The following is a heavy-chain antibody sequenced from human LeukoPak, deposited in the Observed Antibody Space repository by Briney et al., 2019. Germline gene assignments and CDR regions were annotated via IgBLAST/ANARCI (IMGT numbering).Heavy chain of an antibody. J-gene: IGHJ6*04. Sequence: PSQTLSLTCTVSGGSISSGSYYWSWIRQPAGKGLEWIGRIYTSGSTNYNPSLKSRVTISVDTSKNQFSLKLSSVTAADTAVYYCGRGSVGIAAAVDVGGKGTTVTVSS. V-gene: IGHV4-61*02. CDR1: GGSISSGSYY. CDR3: GRGSVGIAAAVDV. D-gene: IGHD6-13*01. CDR2: IYTSGST.